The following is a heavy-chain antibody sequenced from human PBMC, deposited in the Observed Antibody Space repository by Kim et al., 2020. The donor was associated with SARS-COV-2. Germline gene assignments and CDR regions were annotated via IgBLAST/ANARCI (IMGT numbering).Heavy chain of an antibody. CDR1: GYSFTSYD. V-gene: IGHV1-8*01. Sequence: ASLKVSCKASGYSFTSYDINWVRQAPGQGLEWMGWMNPNSGNTVYAQKFQDRVTMTSNTSITTAYLELSSLTSEDSAVYFCARERAGALEWAPGTLVTVSS. CDR3: ARERAGALE. J-gene: IGHJ4*02. CDR2: MNPNSGNT. D-gene: IGHD1-26*01.